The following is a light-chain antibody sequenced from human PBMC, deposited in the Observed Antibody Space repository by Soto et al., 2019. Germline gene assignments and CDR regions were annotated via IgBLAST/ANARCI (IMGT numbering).Light chain of an antibody. CDR1: SSNIGSNI. Sequence: QSVLTQPPSATGTPGQRVTISCSGSSSNIGSNILNWYRQVPGTAPKLLIYNNVHRPSGVPDRFSGSKSGASGSLAISGLQLEDEADYYCSAWDGSLNGLVFGGGTTLTVL. CDR3: SAWDGSLNGLV. J-gene: IGLJ3*02. V-gene: IGLV1-44*01. CDR2: NNV.